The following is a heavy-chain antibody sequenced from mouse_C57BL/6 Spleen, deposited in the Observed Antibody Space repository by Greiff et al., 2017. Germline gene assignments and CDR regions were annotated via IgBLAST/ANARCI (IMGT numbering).Heavy chain of an antibody. CDR1: GYTFTSYW. CDR2: IDPNSGGT. Sequence: QVQLQQPGAELVKPGASVKLSCKASGYTFTSYWMHWVKQRPGRGLEWIGRIDPNSGGTKYNEKFKSQATLTVDKPTSTAFMQISSLTSEDYAVYYCARSGPYDGYPWFAYWGQGTLVTVSA. J-gene: IGHJ3*01. V-gene: IGHV1-72*01. CDR3: ARSGPYDGYPWFAY. D-gene: IGHD2-3*01.